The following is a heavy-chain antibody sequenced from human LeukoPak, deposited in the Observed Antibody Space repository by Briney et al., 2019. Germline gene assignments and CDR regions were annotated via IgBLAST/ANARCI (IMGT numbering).Heavy chain of an antibody. Sequence: GASVKVSCKASGYTFTSYYMHWVRQAPGQGLEWMGIINPSGGSTSYAQKFQGRVTMTRDTSTSTVYMELSSLRSEDTAVYYCARGSYYYDSSGVNWFDPWGQGTLVTVSS. J-gene: IGHJ5*02. CDR3: ARGSYYYDSSGVNWFDP. CDR2: INPSGGST. CDR1: GYTFTSYY. D-gene: IGHD3-22*01. V-gene: IGHV1-46*01.